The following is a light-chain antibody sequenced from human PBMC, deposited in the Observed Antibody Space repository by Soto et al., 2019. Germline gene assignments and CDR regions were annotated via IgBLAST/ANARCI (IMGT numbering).Light chain of an antibody. J-gene: IGKJ1*01. Sequence: EIVLAQSPGTLSLSPGERATLSCRASQSVTNSFLAWYQQKPGQAPRLLIYGASRRATGIPDRFTGSASGTDFTLTISRLEPEDFAVYYCQQYVSSPWAFGQGTKVEI. CDR1: QSVTNSF. CDR2: GAS. CDR3: QQYVSSPWA. V-gene: IGKV3-20*01.